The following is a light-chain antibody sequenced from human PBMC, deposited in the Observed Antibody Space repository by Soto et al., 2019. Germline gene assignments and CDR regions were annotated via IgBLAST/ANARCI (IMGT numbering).Light chain of an antibody. V-gene: IGLV2-14*01. CDR1: SGDVGGFTY. CDR2: EVS. Sequence: QSALTQPASVSGSPGQSISIFCTGSSGDVGGFTYVSWYQQHSGKAPKLIIYEVSNRPSGVSHRFSGSRSGNTASLTISGLQAEDEADYYFSSYASTSTLVFGGGTKVTVL. CDR3: SSYASTSTLV. J-gene: IGLJ2*01.